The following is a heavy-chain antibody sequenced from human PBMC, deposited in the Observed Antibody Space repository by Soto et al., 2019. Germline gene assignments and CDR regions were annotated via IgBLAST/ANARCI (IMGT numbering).Heavy chain of an antibody. Sequence: GGSLILSCAASGFTFSSYAMSWVRQAPGKGLEWVSAISGSGGSTYYADSLKGRFTISRDNSKNTLYLQMNSLRAEDTAVYYCAKGLRFLEWLPYDYYYGMDVWGQGTTVTVSS. CDR3: AKGLRFLEWLPYDYYYGMDV. CDR1: GFTFSSYA. V-gene: IGHV3-23*01. J-gene: IGHJ6*02. D-gene: IGHD3-3*01. CDR2: ISGSGGST.